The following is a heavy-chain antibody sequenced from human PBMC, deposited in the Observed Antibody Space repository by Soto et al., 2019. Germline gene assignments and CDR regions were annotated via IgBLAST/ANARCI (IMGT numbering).Heavy chain of an antibody. J-gene: IGHJ4*02. CDR1: GFTLSRVS. V-gene: IGHV3-21*01. Sequence: GGSLRLSCEPSGFTLSRVSMNWVLQVPGKGREWVGSISSASSETWYADSVKGRFIISRDNAQNSLFLQMNTPRPEDSAIYYCARVAYWGPGTQVTVSS. CDR2: ISSASSET. CDR3: ARVAY.